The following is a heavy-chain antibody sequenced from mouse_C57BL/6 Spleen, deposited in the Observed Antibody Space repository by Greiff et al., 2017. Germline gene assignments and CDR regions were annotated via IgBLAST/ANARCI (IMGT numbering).Heavy chain of an antibody. CDR3: ARPFITTVVDAMDY. V-gene: IGHV1-64*01. J-gene: IGHJ4*01. CDR1: GYTFTSYW. Sequence: VQLQQPGAELVKPGASVKLSCKASGYTFTSYWMHWVKQRPGQGLEWIGMIHPNSGSTNYNEKFKSKATLTVDKSSSTAYMQLSSLTSEDSAVYYCARPFITTVVDAMDYWGQGTSVTVSS. D-gene: IGHD1-1*01. CDR2: IHPNSGST.